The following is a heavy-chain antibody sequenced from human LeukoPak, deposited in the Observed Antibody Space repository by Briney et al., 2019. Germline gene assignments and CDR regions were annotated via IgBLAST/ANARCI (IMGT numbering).Heavy chain of an antibody. V-gene: IGHV3-30*02. CDR2: IRYDGSNT. CDR3: AKPEGVYDFWTGYYTGPFDY. CDR1: GFTFSSYG. J-gene: IGHJ4*02. D-gene: IGHD3-3*01. Sequence: GGSLRLSCVASGFTFSSYGMNWVRRAPGKGLEWVAFIRYDGSNTYYADSVKGRFTISRDNSKNTLYLQMDSLKPEDTAVYYCAKPEGVYDFWTGYYTGPFDYWGQGTLVTVSS.